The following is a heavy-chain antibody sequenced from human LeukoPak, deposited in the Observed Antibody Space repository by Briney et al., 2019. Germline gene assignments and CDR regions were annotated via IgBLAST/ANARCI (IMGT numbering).Heavy chain of an antibody. D-gene: IGHD4-17*01. CDR3: ARCPSGDYYYYYMDV. Sequence: ASVKVSCKASGYTFTSYDINWVRQAPGQRLEWMGWMNPNSGNTDYAQKFQGRVTMTRNTSISTAYMELSSLRSEDTAVYYCARCPSGDYYYYYMDVWGKGTTVTVSS. CDR1: GYTFTSYD. J-gene: IGHJ6*03. CDR2: MNPNSGNT. V-gene: IGHV1-8*01.